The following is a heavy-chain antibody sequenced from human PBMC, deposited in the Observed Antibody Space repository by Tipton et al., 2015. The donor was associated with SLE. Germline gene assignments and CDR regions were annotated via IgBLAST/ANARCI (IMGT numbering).Heavy chain of an antibody. J-gene: IGHJ4*02. CDR3: ARLTYYDSTGHFDY. CDR2: IYRSDYT. Sequence: TLSLTCSVSGGSITSYYWSWIRQPPGKGLEWIGHIYRSDYTSYNPSLKSRVFISIDTSKKQFSLKLSSVTAADTAVYYCARLTYYDSTGHFDYWGQGILVTVSS. CDR1: GGSITSYY. V-gene: IGHV4-59*08. D-gene: IGHD3-22*01.